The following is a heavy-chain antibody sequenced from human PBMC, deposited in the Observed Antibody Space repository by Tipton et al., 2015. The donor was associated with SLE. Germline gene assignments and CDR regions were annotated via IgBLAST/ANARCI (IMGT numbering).Heavy chain of an antibody. CDR2: IFYTGST. V-gene: IGHV4-38-2*01. J-gene: IGHJ4*02. D-gene: IGHD5-12*01. CDR1: GSSISRGYY. CDR3: ARRHYSGPFDS. Sequence: LRLSCSVSGSSISRGYYWSWIRQPPGKGLEWIGSIFYTGSTYYNPSLKSRVSFSIDTSKHQFSLKLNSVTAADTAVYYCARRHYSGPFDSWGQGTLVTVSS.